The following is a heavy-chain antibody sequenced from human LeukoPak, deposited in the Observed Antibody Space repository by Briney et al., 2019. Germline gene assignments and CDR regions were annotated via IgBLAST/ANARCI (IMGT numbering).Heavy chain of an antibody. J-gene: IGHJ4*02. V-gene: IGHV1-69*13. CDR1: GGTFSSYA. CDR2: IIPMFGTA. D-gene: IGHD3-3*01. CDR3: ARDLRGVSPQDYDFWSGPWRY. Sequence: GASVKVSCKASGGTFSSYAISWVRQAPGQGLEWMGGIIPMFGTANYAQKFQGRVTITADESTSTAYMELSSLRSEDTAVYYCARDLRGVSPQDYDFWSGPWRYWGQGTLVTVSS.